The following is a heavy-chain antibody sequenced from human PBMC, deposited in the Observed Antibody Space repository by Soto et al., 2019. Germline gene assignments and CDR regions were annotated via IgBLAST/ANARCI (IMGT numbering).Heavy chain of an antibody. V-gene: IGHV3-21*03. J-gene: IGHJ6*02. CDR2: ISSSSSYI. Sequence: GGSLRLSCAASGFTFSSYSMNWVRQAPGKGLEWVSSISSSSSYIYYADSVKGRFTISRDNAKNSLYLQMNSLRAEDTALYYCAKDIAAAGYYYYGMDVWGQGTTVTVSS. D-gene: IGHD6-13*01. CDR1: GFTFSSYS. CDR3: AKDIAAAGYYYYGMDV.